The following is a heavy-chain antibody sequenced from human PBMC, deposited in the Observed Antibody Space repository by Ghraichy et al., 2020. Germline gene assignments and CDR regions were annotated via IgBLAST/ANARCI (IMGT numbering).Heavy chain of an antibody. D-gene: IGHD1-26*01. Sequence: GESLNISCAASGFTFSSYAMHWVRQAPGKGLGWVAIISSDGNNKYYADSVKGRFTISRDNSKNTLYLQMNSLRPEDTAVYYCARDLVGGTDYWGQGTLVTVSS. CDR2: ISSDGNNK. V-gene: IGHV3-30-3*01. J-gene: IGHJ4*02. CDR1: GFTFSSYA. CDR3: ARDLVGGTDY.